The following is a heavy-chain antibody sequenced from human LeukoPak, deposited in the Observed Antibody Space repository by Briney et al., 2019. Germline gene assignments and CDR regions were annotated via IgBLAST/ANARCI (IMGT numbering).Heavy chain of an antibody. Sequence: PGTSLRLSCAASGFRFANYAMHWVRQAPGKGLEWVSAISGSGGSTYYADSVKGRFTISRDNSKNTLYLQMNSLRVEDTAVYYCAGDYGGYEGYFDYWGQGTLVTVSS. V-gene: IGHV3-23*01. CDR2: ISGSGGST. D-gene: IGHD4-17*01. J-gene: IGHJ4*02. CDR1: GFRFANYA. CDR3: AGDYGGYEGYFDY.